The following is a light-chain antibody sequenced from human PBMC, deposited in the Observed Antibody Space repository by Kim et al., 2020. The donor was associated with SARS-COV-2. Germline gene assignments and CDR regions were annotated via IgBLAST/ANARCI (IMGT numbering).Light chain of an antibody. CDR1: SSDVGSYNL. CDR3: CSYAGSSTFVVV. V-gene: IGLV2-23*02. J-gene: IGLJ2*01. Sequence: SITISCTGTSSDVGSYNLVSWYQQHPGKAPKLMIYEVSKRPSGVSNRFSCSKSGNTASLTISGLQAEDEADYYCCSYAGSSTFVVVFGGGTQLTVL. CDR2: EVS.